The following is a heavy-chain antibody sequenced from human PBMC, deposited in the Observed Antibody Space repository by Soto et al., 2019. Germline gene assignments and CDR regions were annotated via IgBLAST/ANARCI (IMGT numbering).Heavy chain of an antibody. D-gene: IGHD3-10*01. CDR2: INHSGSA. J-gene: IGHJ4*02. CDR3: ARDGSERPATY. CDR1: GGSFSGYY. Sequence: PSGTLSLTCAVYGGSFSGYYWSWIRQPPGKGLEWIGEINHSGSANYNPSLKSRVSISVDTSKNQFSLKLNSVTAADTAVYYCARDGSERPATYWGQGILVPVSS. V-gene: IGHV4-34*01.